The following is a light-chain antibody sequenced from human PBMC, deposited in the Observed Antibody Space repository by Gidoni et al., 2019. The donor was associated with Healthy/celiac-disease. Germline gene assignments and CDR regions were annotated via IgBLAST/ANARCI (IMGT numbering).Light chain of an antibody. CDR1: QSISSY. CDR2: AAS. J-gene: IGKJ4*02. V-gene: IGKV1-39*01. CDR3: QQSYSTPVT. Sequence: IQMPHSPSSLSASVGDRVTITCRASQSISSYLNWYQQKPGKAPKLLIYAASSWQSGVPSRFSGSGSGTDFTLTISSLQPEDFATYYCQQSYSTPVTFGGGTKVEIK.